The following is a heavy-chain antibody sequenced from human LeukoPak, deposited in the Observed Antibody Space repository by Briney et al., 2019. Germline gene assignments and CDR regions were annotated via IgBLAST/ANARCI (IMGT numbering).Heavy chain of an antibody. CDR3: ARKYYYMDV. V-gene: IGHV4-61*02. CDR2: IYTSGST. Sequence: SETLSLTCTVSGGSISSGSYYWSWIRQPAGKGLEWIGRIYTSGSTNYNPSLKSRVTISVDTSKNQFSLKLSSVTAADTAVYYCARKYYYMDVWGKGTTVTVSS. J-gene: IGHJ6*03. CDR1: GGSISSGSYY.